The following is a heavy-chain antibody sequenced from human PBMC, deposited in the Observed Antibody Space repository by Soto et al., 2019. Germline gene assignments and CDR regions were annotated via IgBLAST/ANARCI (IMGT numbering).Heavy chain of an antibody. CDR2: IIPIFGTA. CDR3: ARDEDVVVVAAKLFAFDI. CDR1: GGTFSSYA. Sequence: VKVSCKASGGTFSSYAISWVRQAPGQGLEWMGGIIPIFGTANYAQKFQGRVTITADESTSTAYMELSSLRSEDTAVYYCARDEDVVVVAAKLFAFDIWGQGTMVTVSS. J-gene: IGHJ3*02. D-gene: IGHD2-15*01. V-gene: IGHV1-69*13.